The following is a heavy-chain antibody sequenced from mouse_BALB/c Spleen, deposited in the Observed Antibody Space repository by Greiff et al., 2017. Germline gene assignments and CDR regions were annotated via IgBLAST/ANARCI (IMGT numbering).Heavy chain of an antibody. J-gene: IGHJ4*01. D-gene: IGHD2-3*01. CDR1: GYTFTSYW. CDR2: IYPGDGDT. Sequence: VQLQQSGAELARPGASVKLSCKASGYTFTSYWMQWVKQRPGQGLEWIGAIYPGDGDTRYTQKFKGKATLTADKSSSTAYMQLSSLASEDSAVYYCARGDGTDAMDYWGQGTSVTVSS. CDR3: ARGDGTDAMDY. V-gene: IGHV1-87*01.